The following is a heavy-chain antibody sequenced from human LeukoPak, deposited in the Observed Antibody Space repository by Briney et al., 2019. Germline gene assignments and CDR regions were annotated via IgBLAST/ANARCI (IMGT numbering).Heavy chain of an antibody. V-gene: IGHV4-30-4*08. CDR1: GGSISSGDYY. CDR3: ASSTTVVTNFDY. Sequence: PSETLSLTCTVSGGSISSGDYYWSWIRQPPGKGLEWIGYIYYSGSTYYHPSLKSRVTISVDTSKNQFSLKLSSVTAADTAVYYCASSTTVVTNFDYWGQGTLVTVSS. J-gene: IGHJ4*02. CDR2: IYYSGST. D-gene: IGHD4-23*01.